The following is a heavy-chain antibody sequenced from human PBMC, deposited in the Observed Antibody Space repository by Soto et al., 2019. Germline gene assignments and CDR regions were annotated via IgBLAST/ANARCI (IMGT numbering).Heavy chain of an antibody. CDR2: IYYSGST. CDR1: GDSISSSTHY. J-gene: IGHJ6*02. D-gene: IGHD6-19*01. V-gene: IGHV4-39*01. Sequence: PSETLSLTCTVSGDSISSSTHYWGWIRQPPGKGLEWIGSIYYSGSTYYNPSLRSRVTISVDTSKNQFSLKLTSVTAADTAVYYCARPSSGSPLTMDVWGQGTTVTGSS. CDR3: ARPSSGSPLTMDV.